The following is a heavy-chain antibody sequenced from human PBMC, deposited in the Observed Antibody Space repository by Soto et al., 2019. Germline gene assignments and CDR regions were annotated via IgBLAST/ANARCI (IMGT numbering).Heavy chain of an antibody. CDR3: ASSARGGFHDAFDI. CDR1: GFTFSSYD. D-gene: IGHD5-12*01. V-gene: IGHV3-13*01. CDR2: IGTAGDI. J-gene: IGHJ3*02. Sequence: PGGSLRLSCAASGFTFSSYDMHWVRQATGKGLEWVSAIGTAGDIYYPGSVKGRFTISREDAKNSLYLQMNSLRAGDTAVYYCASSARGGFHDAFDIWGQGTMVTVSS.